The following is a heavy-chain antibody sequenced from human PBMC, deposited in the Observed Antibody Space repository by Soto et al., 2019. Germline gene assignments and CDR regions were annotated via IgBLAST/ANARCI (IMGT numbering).Heavy chain of an antibody. D-gene: IGHD1-7*01. J-gene: IGHJ4*02. V-gene: IGHV3-30*18. CDR3: AKSLAAGTRFDY. CDR2: ISYDGSNK. Sequence: GGSLRLSCAASGFTFSSYGMHWVRQAPGKGLEWVAVISYDGSNKYYADSVKGRFTISRDNSKNTLYLQMNSLIAEDTAVYYCAKSLAAGTRFDYWGQGTLVTVSS. CDR1: GFTFSSYG.